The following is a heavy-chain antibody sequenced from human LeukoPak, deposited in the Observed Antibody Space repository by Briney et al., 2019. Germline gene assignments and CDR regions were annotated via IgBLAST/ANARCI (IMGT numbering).Heavy chain of an antibody. CDR3: AREEFRGYSGH. D-gene: IGHD5-12*01. J-gene: IGHJ4*02. CDR2: INSDGSGT. V-gene: IGHV3-74*01. CDR1: GFTFSSYW. Sequence: GGSLRLSRAASGFTFSSYWIHWVRQAPGKGLVWVSRINSDGSGTTYADSVKGRFTISRDNPKNSLYLQMNSLRAEDTAVYYCAREEFRGYSGHWGQGTLVTVSS.